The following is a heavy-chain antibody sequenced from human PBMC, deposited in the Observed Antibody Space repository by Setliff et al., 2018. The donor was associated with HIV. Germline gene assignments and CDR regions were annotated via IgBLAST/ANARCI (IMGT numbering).Heavy chain of an antibody. CDR3: VRVPDY. CDR1: GGSISTYY. J-gene: IGHJ4*02. CDR2: IYTSGST. V-gene: IGHV4-4*09. Sequence: SETLSLTCTVSGGSISTYYWSWIRQPPGKGLEWIGYIYTSGSTNYNPSLKSRVTISLDTSRNQFSLKLGSVTAADTAMYYCVRVPDYWGPGTLVTVSS.